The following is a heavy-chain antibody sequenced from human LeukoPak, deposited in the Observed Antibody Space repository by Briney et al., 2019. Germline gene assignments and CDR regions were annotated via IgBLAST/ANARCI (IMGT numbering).Heavy chain of an antibody. CDR2: IYHSGST. J-gene: IGHJ4*02. Sequence: SQTLSLTCTISGGSISTDDYYWSWIRQPPGKGLEWIGFIYHSGSTYYNPSLKSRVTISVDTSKNQFSLKLSSVTAADTAVYYCARQSSGLDYWGQGTLVTVSS. CDR3: ARQSSGLDY. V-gene: IGHV4-30-4*01. CDR1: GGSISTDDYY. D-gene: IGHD1-26*01.